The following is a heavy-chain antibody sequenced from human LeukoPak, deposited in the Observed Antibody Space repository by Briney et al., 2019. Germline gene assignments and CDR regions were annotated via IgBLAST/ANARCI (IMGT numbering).Heavy chain of an antibody. D-gene: IGHD1-1*01. CDR2: INSGSTYT. Sequence: GGSLRLSCAASGFTFSSYMMNWVRQAPGKGLEWVSSINSGSTYTYYTESVKGRFTVSRDNAKNSLFLQVNSLRAEDTAIYYCARSLTTLTYEGYWGQGTLVTVSS. V-gene: IGHV3-21*01. CDR1: GFTFSSYM. CDR3: ARSLTTLTYEGY. J-gene: IGHJ4*02.